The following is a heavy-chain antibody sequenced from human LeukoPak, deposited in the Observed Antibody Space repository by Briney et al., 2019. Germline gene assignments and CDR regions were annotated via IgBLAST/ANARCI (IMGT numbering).Heavy chain of an antibody. V-gene: IGHV4-34*01. J-gene: IGHJ4*02. CDR3: GRDVDYGDYVSAY. CDR2: INHSGST. Sequence: PSETLSLTCAVYGGSFSGYYWSWVRQPPGKGLEWIGEINHSGSTNYNPSLKSRVTISVDTSKNQFSRKLSSVTAAETAVYYCGRDVDYGDYVSAYWGQGTLVTASS. CDR1: GGSFSGYY. D-gene: IGHD4-17*01.